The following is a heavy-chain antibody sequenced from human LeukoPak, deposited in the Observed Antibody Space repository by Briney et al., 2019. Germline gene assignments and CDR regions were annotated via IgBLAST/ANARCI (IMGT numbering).Heavy chain of an antibody. CDR3: AHSFYDSSGYYYFDY. CDR1: GFSLSTSGVA. D-gene: IGHD3-22*01. J-gene: IGHJ4*02. CDR2: NYWNEDK. V-gene: IGHV2-5*01. Sequence: SGPTLVKPTQTLTLTCTSSGFSLSTSGVAVGWIRQPPGKALEWLALNYWNEDKRYSPSLKSRLTITKDTSKYRVVLTMTNMDPGDTATYYCAHSFYDSSGYYYFDYWGQGTLVTVSS.